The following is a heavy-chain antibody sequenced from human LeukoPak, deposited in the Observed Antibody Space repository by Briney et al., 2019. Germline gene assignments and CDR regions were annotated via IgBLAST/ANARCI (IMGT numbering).Heavy chain of an antibody. Sequence: SETLTLPCAVYGEFLSGHYSTCTRHSTGKGLEWFGESTHTGCTNYNPPLKSRVTISEDTSKNQYSLKLTSGSAADTAVYHCGGGRTGAAALDFSGGGSLVTVSS. CDR2: STHTGCT. V-gene: IGHV4-34*01. D-gene: IGHD2-2*01. J-gene: IGHJ4*02. CDR3: GGGRTGAAALDF. CDR1: GEFLSGHY.